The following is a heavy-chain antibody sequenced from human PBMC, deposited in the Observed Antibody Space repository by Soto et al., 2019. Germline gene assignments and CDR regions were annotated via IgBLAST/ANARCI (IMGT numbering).Heavy chain of an antibody. J-gene: IGHJ5*02. CDR2: ISGSGAMT. V-gene: IGHV3-23*01. D-gene: IGHD5-18*01. Sequence: PXGSLSLSCATSGVTFDSYSMTLVLLTPGKGLEWVSTISGSGAMTYHADSVKGRFTVSRDNSRNTLYLQMNGLSAEDTAIYYCAKNFGYSYSYDMGDTRGQGTLVTVYS. CDR1: GVTFDSYS. CDR3: AKNFGYSYSYDMGDT.